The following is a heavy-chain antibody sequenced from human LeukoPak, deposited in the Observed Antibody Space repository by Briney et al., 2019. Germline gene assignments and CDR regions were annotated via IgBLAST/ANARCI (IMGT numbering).Heavy chain of an antibody. V-gene: IGHV3-9*01. CDR1: RFTFDDYA. J-gene: IGHJ3*02. CDR2: ISWNSGTI. Sequence: PGRSLRLSCAASRFTFDDYAMHWVRQAPGKGLEWVSGISWNSGTIGYADSVKGRFTISRDNAKNSLYLQMNSLRAEDTALYYCAKWRSSEWFGELSARAHRRNDAFDIWGQGTMVTVSS. CDR3: AKWRSSEWFGELSARAHRRNDAFDI. D-gene: IGHD3-10*01.